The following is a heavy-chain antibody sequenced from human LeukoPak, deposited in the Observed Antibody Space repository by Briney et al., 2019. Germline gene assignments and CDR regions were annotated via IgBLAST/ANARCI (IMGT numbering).Heavy chain of an antibody. CDR3: ARGLLGVSSGWYPLSQGGDYYGMDV. J-gene: IGHJ6*02. CDR1: GGSISSSSYY. V-gene: IGHV4-39*07. D-gene: IGHD6-19*01. CDR2: IYYSGST. Sequence: SETLSLTCTVSGGSISSSSYYWGWIRQPPGKGLEWIGSIYYSGSTYYNPSLKSRVTISVDTSKNQFSLKLSSVTAADTAVYYCARGLLGVSSGWYPLSQGGDYYGMDVWGQGTTVTVSS.